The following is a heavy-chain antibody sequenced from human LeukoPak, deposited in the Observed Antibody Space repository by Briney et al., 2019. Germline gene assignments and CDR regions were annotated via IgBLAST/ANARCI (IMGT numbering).Heavy chain of an antibody. CDR3: AKVGDHIVVVVANPLYFDY. CDR1: GFTFSSYA. J-gene: IGHJ4*02. CDR2: ISGSGGST. V-gene: IGHV3-23*01. D-gene: IGHD2-15*01. Sequence: GGSLRLSCAASGFTFSSYAMSWIRQAPGKGLEWVSAISGSGGSTYYADSVKGRFTISRDNSKNTLYLQMNSLRAEDTAVYYCAKVGDHIVVVVANPLYFDYWGQGTLVTVSS.